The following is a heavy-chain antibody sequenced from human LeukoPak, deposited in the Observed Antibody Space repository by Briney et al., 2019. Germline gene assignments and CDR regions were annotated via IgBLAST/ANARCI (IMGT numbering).Heavy chain of an antibody. J-gene: IGHJ4*02. CDR1: GFTFTSYW. V-gene: IGHV3-74*01. CDR3: ARVKDSGSYHLYYFDY. Sequence: QAGGSLRLSCATSGFTFTSYWMHWVRHAPGKGLVWVSRINNDGSSTSYADSVKGRFTISRDNAKNTLYLQMNSLRAEDTAVYYCARVKDSGSYHLYYFDYWGQGTLVTVSS. D-gene: IGHD3-10*01. CDR2: INNDGSST.